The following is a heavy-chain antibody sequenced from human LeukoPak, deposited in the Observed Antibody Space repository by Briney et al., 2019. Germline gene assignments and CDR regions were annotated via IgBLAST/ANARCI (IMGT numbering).Heavy chain of an antibody. J-gene: IGHJ4*02. Sequence: XAPXKXVEGVSLISGDGGSTYYADSVKGRFTISRDNSKNSLYLQMNSLRTEDTALYYCAKEDYDKDFDYWGQGTLVTVSS. CDR3: AKEDYDKDFDY. D-gene: IGHD3-9*01. V-gene: IGHV3-43*02. CDR2: ISGDGGST.